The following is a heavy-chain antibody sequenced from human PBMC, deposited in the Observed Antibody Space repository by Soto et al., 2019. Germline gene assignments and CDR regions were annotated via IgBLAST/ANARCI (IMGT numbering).Heavy chain of an antibody. V-gene: IGHV4-30-4*01. D-gene: IGHD3-3*01. J-gene: IGHJ5*02. CDR1: GGSISSGDYS. CDR3: ARGVTVFGLVSRFWFDP. CDR2: IYNSGIT. Sequence: SENQSLTCTVSGGSISSGDYSWSWVRQSPGKCLEWIGHIYNSGITYYNPSLKSRVVISIDTSRNQFSLRLNSLTAADRAVYFCARGVTVFGLVSRFWFDPWGQGTVVTVSS.